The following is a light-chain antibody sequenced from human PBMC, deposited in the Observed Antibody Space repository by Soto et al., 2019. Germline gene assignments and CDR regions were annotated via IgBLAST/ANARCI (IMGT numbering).Light chain of an antibody. CDR3: SSYTSSSFYV. J-gene: IGLJ1*01. V-gene: IGLV2-14*01. CDR1: SSDVGGYNY. CDR2: DVS. Sequence: QSVLTQPASVSGSPGQSITISCTGTSSDVGGYNYVSWYQQHPGKAPKLMIYDVSNRPSGVSNRFSGSKSGNTASLTISGLQAEDEADYYCSSYTSSSFYVVGTGTKVTVL.